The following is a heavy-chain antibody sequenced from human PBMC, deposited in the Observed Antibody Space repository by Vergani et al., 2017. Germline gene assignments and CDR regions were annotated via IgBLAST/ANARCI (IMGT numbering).Heavy chain of an antibody. V-gene: IGHV3-NL1*01. J-gene: IGHJ4*02. CDR1: GFTSSYYG. CDR3: VKDAGSYENFFDS. D-gene: IGHD1-26*01. Sequence: QVHLVESGGGVVQPGRSLRLSCVVSGFTSSYYGMHWVRQAPVKGLEWVSALTGGGGSTYYADSFKGRFIISRDNSRDTLYLQMNSLRPEDTATYYCVKDAGSYENFFDSWGQGTLVTVSS. CDR2: LTGGGGST.